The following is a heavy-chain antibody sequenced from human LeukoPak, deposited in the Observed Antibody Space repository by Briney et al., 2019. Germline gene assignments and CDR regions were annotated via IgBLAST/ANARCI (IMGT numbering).Heavy chain of an antibody. D-gene: IGHD3-3*01. CDR1: GRSISSYY. CDR2: IYYSGST. V-gene: IGHV4-59*01. J-gene: IGHJ6*03. Sequence: PSETLSLTCTVSGRSISSYYWSWIRQPPGKGLEWIGSIYYSGSTNYNPSLKSRVTISVDTSKNQFSLKLSSVTAADTAVYYCARDPGPHYDFWSGVYYYMDVWGKGTTVTVSS. CDR3: ARDPGPHYDFWSGVYYYMDV.